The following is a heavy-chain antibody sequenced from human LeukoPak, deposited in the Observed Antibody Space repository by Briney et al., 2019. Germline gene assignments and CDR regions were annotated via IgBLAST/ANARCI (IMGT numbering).Heavy chain of an antibody. Sequence: SVKVSCKASGGTFSSYAISWVRQAPGQGLEWMGGIIPIFGTANYAQKFQGRVTITADESTSTAYMELSSLRSEDTAVYYCARVRYYGSGSYTHFDYWGQGTLVTVSS. CDR2: IIPIFGTA. V-gene: IGHV1-69*13. D-gene: IGHD3-10*01. CDR1: GGTFSSYA. J-gene: IGHJ4*02. CDR3: ARVRYYGSGSYTHFDY.